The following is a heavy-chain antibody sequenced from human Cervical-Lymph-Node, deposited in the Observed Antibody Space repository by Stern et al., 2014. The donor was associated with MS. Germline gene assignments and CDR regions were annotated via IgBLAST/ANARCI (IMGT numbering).Heavy chain of an antibody. Sequence: VQLEESGAEVEKPGASVKVSCKASGYTFTSHYMDWGRQDHGQGLERAGIINPSGDSASYAQKFQGRVTMTRDTSTSTVYMELSSLRSEDTAVYYCASGTGSKRPTGNYWGQGTLVTVSS. CDR2: INPSGDSA. CDR3: ASGTGSKRPTGNY. D-gene: IGHD3/OR15-3a*01. J-gene: IGHJ4*02. CDR1: GYTFTSHY. V-gene: IGHV1-46*01.